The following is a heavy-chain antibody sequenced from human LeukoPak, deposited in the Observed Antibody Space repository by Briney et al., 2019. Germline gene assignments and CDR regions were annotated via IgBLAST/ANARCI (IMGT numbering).Heavy chain of an antibody. CDR2: IYYSGST. J-gene: IGHJ6*03. V-gene: IGHV4-39*01. CDR1: GGSISSSSYY. Sequence: SETLSLTCTVSGGSISSSSYYWGWIRQPPGKGLEWIGSIYYSGSTYYNPSLKSRVTISVDTSKNQFSLKLSSVTAADTAVYYCARSFRQIQYYYMDVWGKGTTVTVSS. CDR3: ARSFRQIQYYYMDV.